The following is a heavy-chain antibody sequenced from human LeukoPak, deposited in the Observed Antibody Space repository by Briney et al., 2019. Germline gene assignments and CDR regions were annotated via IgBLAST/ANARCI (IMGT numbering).Heavy chain of an antibody. CDR1: GGTFSSYA. J-gene: IGHJ4*02. CDR3: ARFVDSYDGYFDY. Sequence: SVKVSCKASGGTFSSYAISWVRQAPGQGLEWMGGIIPIFGTANYAQKFQGRVTITADESTSTAYMGLSSLRSEDTAVYYCARFVDSYDGYFDYWGQGTLVTVSS. V-gene: IGHV1-69*13. CDR2: IIPIFGTA. D-gene: IGHD3-10*01.